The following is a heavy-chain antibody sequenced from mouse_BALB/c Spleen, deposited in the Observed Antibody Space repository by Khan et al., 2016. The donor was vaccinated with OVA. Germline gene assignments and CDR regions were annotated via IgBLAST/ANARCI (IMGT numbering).Heavy chain of an antibody. CDR1: GYTFTNYV. V-gene: IGHV1S136*01. J-gene: IGHJ3*01. CDR3: ASEASSLYFTFPV. Sequence: VQLQQSGPELVEPGASVKMSCKASGYTFTNYVIHWVKQKPGQGLEWIGYINPDNAGTRYNEKFKGKATLTSDISSTSANMELLSLTSEASAVYYCASEASSLYFTFPVWCQGTLVTVSA. CDR2: INPDNAGT. D-gene: IGHD1-1*01.